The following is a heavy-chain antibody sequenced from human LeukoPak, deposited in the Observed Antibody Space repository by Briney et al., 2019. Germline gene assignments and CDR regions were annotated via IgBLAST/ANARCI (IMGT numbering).Heavy chain of an antibody. Sequence: ASVNVSCKASGYTFTGYYMHWVRQAPGQGLEWMGWINPNSGGTNYAQKFQGRVTMTRDTSISTAYMELSRLRSDDTAVYYCARAGSSWPPLDYWGQGTLVTVSS. CDR2: INPNSGGT. CDR1: GYTFTGYY. D-gene: IGHD6-13*01. J-gene: IGHJ4*02. V-gene: IGHV1-2*02. CDR3: ARAGSSWPPLDY.